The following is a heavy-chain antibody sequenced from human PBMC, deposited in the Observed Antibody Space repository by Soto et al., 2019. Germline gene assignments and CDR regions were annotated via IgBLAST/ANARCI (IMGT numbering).Heavy chain of an antibody. CDR1: GFSLSTTPVG. J-gene: IGHJ4*02. D-gene: IGHD4-17*01. CDR2: IYWDDDR. Sequence: QITLKESGPTLVKPTQTLTLTCSCSGFSLSTTPVGVGWIRQPPGKALEWLALIYWDDDRRYIPSLKNRLTISKYTSGGQVVLTMTNMAPVNTASYYCTQTTPIVFKGYYFDYWGPGILVTVSS. CDR3: TQTTPIVFKGYYFDY. V-gene: IGHV2-5*02.